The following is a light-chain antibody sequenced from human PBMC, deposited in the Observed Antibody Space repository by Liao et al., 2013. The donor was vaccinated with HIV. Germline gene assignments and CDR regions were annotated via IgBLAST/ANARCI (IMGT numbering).Light chain of an antibody. Sequence: SYELTQSPSVSVSPGQTASITCSGDKLGDKNICWYHQRPGQSPVLVISEDDKRPSGIPERFSGSNSGNTATLTISGAQAMDEGDYYCQAWDRGMGVFGTGTKVTVL. CDR3: QAWDRGMGV. CDR2: EDD. V-gene: IGLV3-1*01. J-gene: IGLJ1*01. CDR1: KLGDKN.